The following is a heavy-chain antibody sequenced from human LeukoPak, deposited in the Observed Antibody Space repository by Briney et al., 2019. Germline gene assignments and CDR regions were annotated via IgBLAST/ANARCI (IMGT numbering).Heavy chain of an antibody. V-gene: IGHV4-59*12. CDR2: MYYTGST. Sequence: SETLSLTCTVSGDSISSYYWSWIRQPPGKGLEWIGYMYYTGSTKYNPSLQSRVTISIDTSKNQFSLKLSSVTAADTAVYYCARGLPSWQTGGMYYYYMDVWGKGTTVTISS. CDR1: GDSISSYY. D-gene: IGHD5-18*01. J-gene: IGHJ6*03. CDR3: ARGLPSWQTGGMYYYYMDV.